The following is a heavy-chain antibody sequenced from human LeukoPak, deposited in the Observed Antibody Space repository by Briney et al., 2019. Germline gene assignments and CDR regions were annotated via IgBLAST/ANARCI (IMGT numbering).Heavy chain of an antibody. CDR3: ARSGGWGIY. J-gene: IGHJ4*02. Sequence: SETLSLTCAVYGGSFSDYYWSWIRQPPGKGLEWIGEINHSGSTNYSPSLKSRVTISLDTSKDQFSLKLSSVTAADTAVYYCARSGGWGIYWGQGTLVTVSS. CDR2: INHSGST. CDR1: GGSFSDYY. D-gene: IGHD6-19*01. V-gene: IGHV4-34*01.